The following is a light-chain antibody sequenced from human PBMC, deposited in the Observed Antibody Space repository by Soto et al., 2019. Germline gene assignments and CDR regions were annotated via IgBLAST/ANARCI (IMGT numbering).Light chain of an antibody. CDR3: QQSYSTPLT. CDR1: QSISSY. Sequence: DIQMTQSPSSLSASVGDRVTITSRASQSISSYLNWYQQKPGKVPKLLIYAASSLQSGVPSRFSGSGSGTDFTLTISSLQPEDFATYYCQQSYSTPLTFGGGTKVEIK. CDR2: AAS. J-gene: IGKJ4*02. V-gene: IGKV1-39*01.